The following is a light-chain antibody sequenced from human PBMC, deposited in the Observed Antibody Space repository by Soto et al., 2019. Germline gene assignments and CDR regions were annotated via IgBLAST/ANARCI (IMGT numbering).Light chain of an antibody. Sequence: EIVLTQSPATLSLSPGERATLSCRASQSVSSYLAWYQQKPGQAPRLLIYDASNRATGIPARFSGSGSGTDFTLTISSLAPKNFAVCYCQQRSHWLHLYTFGQGNNLEIK. CDR3: QQRSHWLHLYT. CDR2: DAS. CDR1: QSVSSY. J-gene: IGKJ2*01. V-gene: IGKV3-11*01.